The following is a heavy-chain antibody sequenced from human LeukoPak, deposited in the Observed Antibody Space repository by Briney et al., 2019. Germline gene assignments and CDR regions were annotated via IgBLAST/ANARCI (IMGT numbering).Heavy chain of an antibody. D-gene: IGHD2/OR15-2a*01. J-gene: IGHJ6*03. CDR1: GYTFTSYY. Sequence: ASVKVSCKASGYTFTSYYMHWVRQAPGQGLEWMGWINPNSGGTNYAQKFQGRVTMTRDTSISTAYMELSRLKSDDTAVYYCARLGHCRETNCYSDFYYMDVWGKGTTVIVSS. V-gene: IGHV1-2*02. CDR3: ARLGHCRETNCYSDFYYMDV. CDR2: INPNSGGT.